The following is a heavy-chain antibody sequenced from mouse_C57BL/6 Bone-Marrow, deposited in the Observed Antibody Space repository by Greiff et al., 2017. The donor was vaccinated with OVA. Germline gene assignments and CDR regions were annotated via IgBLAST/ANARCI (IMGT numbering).Heavy chain of an antibody. Sequence: EVMLVESGGDLVKPGGSLKLSCAASGFTFSSYGMSWVRQTPDKRLEWVATISSGGSYTYYPDSVKGRFTISRDNAKNTLYLQMSSLKSEDTAMYYCARQGDYAVDYWGQGTTLTVSS. J-gene: IGHJ2*01. CDR1: GFTFSSYG. V-gene: IGHV5-6*01. CDR3: ARQGDYAVDY. D-gene: IGHD2-4*01. CDR2: ISSGGSYT.